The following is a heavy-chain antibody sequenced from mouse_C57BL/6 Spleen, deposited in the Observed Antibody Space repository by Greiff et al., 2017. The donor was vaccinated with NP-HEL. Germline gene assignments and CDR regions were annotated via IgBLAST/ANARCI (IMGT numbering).Heavy chain of an antibody. J-gene: IGHJ3*01. CDR1: GFSLTSYG. CDR2: IWSGGST. CDR3: ARMAYYDYAWFAY. V-gene: IGHV2-2*01. Sequence: QVQLKQSGPGLVQPSQSLSITCTVSGFSLTSYGVHWVRQSPGKGLEWLGVIWSGGSTDYNAAFISRLSISKDNSKSQVFFKMNSLQADDTAIYYCARMAYYDYAWFAYWGQGTLVTVSA. D-gene: IGHD2-4*01.